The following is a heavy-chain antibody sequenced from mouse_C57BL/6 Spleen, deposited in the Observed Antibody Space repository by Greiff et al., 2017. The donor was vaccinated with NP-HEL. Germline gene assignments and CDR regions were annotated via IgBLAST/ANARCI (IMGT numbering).Heavy chain of an antibody. CDR3: ARSGYGSSGEYFDV. V-gene: IGHV1-64*01. D-gene: IGHD1-1*01. CDR1: GYTFTSYW. J-gene: IGHJ1*03. CDR2: IHPNSGST. Sequence: QVQLKQPGAELVKPGASVKLSCKASGYTFTSYWMHWVKQRPGQGLEWIGMIHPNSGSTNYNEKFKSKATLTVDKSSSTAYMQLSSLTSEDSAVYYCARSGYGSSGEYFDVWGTGTTVTVSS.